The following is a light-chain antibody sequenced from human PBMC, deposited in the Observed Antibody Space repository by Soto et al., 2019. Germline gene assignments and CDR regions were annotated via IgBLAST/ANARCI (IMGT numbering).Light chain of an antibody. CDR2: DVN. CDR1: NTDLGVYGY. J-gene: IGLJ1*01. Sequence: QSALAQPASVSGSFGQSITISCSGPNTDLGVYGYVSWYQHQPGKAPKLLIYDVNNRPPGISDRFSGSKSGDTASLTISGLQAEDEADYFCFSKISGFVYGFGTGTKVTV. V-gene: IGLV2-14*01. CDR3: FSKISGFVYG.